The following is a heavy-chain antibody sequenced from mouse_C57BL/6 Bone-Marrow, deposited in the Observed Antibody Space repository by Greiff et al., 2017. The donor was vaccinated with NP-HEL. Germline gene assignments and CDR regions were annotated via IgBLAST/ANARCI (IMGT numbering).Heavy chain of an antibody. D-gene: IGHD1-1*01. V-gene: IGHV1-64*01. CDR2: IHPNSGST. Sequence: QVQLQQPGAELVKPGASVKLSCKASGYTFTSYWMHWVKQRPGQGLEWMGMIHPNSGSTNYNEKFKSKATLTVDKSSSTAYMQLSSLTSEDSAVYYCARCYYGSSYKGDWGQGTTLTVSS. J-gene: IGHJ2*01. CDR3: ARCYYGSSYKGD. CDR1: GYTFTSYW.